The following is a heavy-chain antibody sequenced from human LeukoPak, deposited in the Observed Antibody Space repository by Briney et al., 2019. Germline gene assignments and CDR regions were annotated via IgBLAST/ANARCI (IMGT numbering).Heavy chain of an antibody. Sequence: GGSLRLSCAASGFTFGNTWMGWVRQAPGKGLEWVANISPDGSDKYYVDSVRGRFNISRDNAQNSVNLQMNSLRAEDSAVYYCGRWGVNAGLDRWGQGTLVSVSS. CDR2: ISPDGSDK. J-gene: IGHJ5*02. V-gene: IGHV3-7*01. CDR3: GRWGVNAGLDR. CDR1: GFTFGNTW. D-gene: IGHD3-10*01.